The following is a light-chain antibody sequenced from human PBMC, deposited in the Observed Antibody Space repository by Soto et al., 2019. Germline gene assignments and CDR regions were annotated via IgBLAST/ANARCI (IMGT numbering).Light chain of an antibody. Sequence: EIVLTQSPGTLSVSPGERATLSCRASQTISSNNLAWYQQKPGQAPSLLIYGTSSRATGIPDRFSGSGSGTDFTFTISRLEPEDSAIYYCQQYGSWTFGQGTKVEI. CDR1: QTISSNN. CDR2: GTS. J-gene: IGKJ1*01. CDR3: QQYGSWT. V-gene: IGKV3-20*01.